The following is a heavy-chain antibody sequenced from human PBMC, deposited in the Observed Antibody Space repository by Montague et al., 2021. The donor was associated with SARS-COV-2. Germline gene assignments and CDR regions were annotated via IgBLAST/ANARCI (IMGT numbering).Heavy chain of an antibody. Sequence: SLRLSCAASGFTFSSYEMNWVRQAPGKGLEWVSNMSSSGSTIYYADSVKGRFTISRDNAKNSLYLQMNSLRAEDTAVYYCAREGRGEQWLVRAFDIRGQGTMVTVSS. CDR3: AREGRGEQWLVRAFDI. J-gene: IGHJ3*02. CDR1: GFTFSSYE. D-gene: IGHD6-19*01. CDR2: MSSSGSTI. V-gene: IGHV3-48*03.